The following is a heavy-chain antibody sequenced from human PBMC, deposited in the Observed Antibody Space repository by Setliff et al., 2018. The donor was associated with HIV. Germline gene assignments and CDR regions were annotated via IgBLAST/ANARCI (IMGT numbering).Heavy chain of an antibody. Sequence: SETLSLTCTVSGGSISSSSYYWGWIRQPPGKGLEWIGSIYYSGSTYYNPSLKSRVTMSIDTSKNQFSLKLYSVTAADTSVYYCARRWGIRGYSSWGQGTLVTVSS. CDR1: GGSISSSSYY. CDR2: IYYSGST. CDR3: ARRWGIRGYSS. J-gene: IGHJ5*02. D-gene: IGHD5-18*01. V-gene: IGHV4-39*07.